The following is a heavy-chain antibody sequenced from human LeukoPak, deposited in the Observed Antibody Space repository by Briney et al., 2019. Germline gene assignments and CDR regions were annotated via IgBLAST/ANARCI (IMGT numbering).Heavy chain of an antibody. J-gene: IGHJ3*02. CDR2: IKQDGSEK. CDR3: ARDLAFTMVRGPSGAFDI. Sequence: PGGSLRLSCAASGFTFSSYWMSWVRQAPGKGLEWVANIKQDGSEKYYVDSVKGRFTISRDNAKSSLYLQMNSLRAEDTAVYYCARDLAFTMVRGPSGAFDIWGQGTMVTVSS. V-gene: IGHV3-7*01. CDR1: GFTFSSYW. D-gene: IGHD3-10*01.